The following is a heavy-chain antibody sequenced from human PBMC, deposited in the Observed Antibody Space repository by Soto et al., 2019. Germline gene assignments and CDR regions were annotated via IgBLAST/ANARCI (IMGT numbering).Heavy chain of an antibody. CDR3: AKEGYVEYDFWSGSFDY. Sequence: GGSLRLSCAASGFTFSSYAMSWVRQAPGKGLEWVSAISGSGGSTYYADSVKGRFTISRDNSKNTLYLQMNSLRAEDTAVYYCAKEGYVEYDFWSGSFDYWGQGTLVTVSA. D-gene: IGHD3-3*01. CDR2: ISGSGGST. V-gene: IGHV3-23*01. J-gene: IGHJ4*02. CDR1: GFTFSSYA.